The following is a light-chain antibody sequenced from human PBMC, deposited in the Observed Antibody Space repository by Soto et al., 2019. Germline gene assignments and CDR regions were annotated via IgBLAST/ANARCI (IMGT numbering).Light chain of an antibody. CDR2: YDS. CDR1: NIGSKS. CDR3: QVWDSSTDHPV. J-gene: IGLJ3*02. V-gene: IGLV3-21*04. Sequence: SYELTQAPSVSVAPGKTARVTCEGNNIGSKSVHWYQQKSDQAPVLVIYYDSDRPSGSPERFSGFKSGNTATLTISRVEAGDEADYYCQVWDSSTDHPVFGGGTKLTVL.